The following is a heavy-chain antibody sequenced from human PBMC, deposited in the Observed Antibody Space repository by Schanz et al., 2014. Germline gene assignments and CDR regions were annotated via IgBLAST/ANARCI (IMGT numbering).Heavy chain of an antibody. CDR3: ARLSVAGRPHVNYWYFDL. CDR1: GGTFSTYT. V-gene: IGHV1-69*02. J-gene: IGHJ2*01. Sequence: QVQLVQSGAEVKKPGSSMKVSCKASGGTFSTYTISWVRQAPGQGLEWMGRIIPILGIANYAQKFQGRVTMTRDTSTSTVYMELSSLRSDDTAVYYCARLSVAGRPHVNYWYFDLGGRGTLVTVSS. CDR2: IIPILGIA. D-gene: IGHD6-19*01.